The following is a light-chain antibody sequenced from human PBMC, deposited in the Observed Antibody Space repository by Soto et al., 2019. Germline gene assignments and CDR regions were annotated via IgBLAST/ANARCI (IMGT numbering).Light chain of an antibody. CDR1: QSISSF. CDR2: VAS. J-gene: IGKJ2*01. Sequence: DIQMTQSPSSLSASVGDRVTITCRASQSISSFLNWYQQKPGKAPKVLIYVASRLESGVPSRFSGSGSGTDFTLTISRLQPEDYATYYCQQSYSTPPRYTFGQGTKVDIK. V-gene: IGKV1-39*01. CDR3: QQSYSTPPRYT.